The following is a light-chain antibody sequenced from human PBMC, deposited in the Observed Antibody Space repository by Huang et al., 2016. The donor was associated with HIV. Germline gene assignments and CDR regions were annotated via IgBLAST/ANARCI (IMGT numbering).Light chain of an antibody. CDR3: HQRSAWPLT. J-gene: IGKJ4*01. CDR1: QSVHSF. CDR2: DAS. V-gene: IGKV3-11*01. Sequence: EIVLTQSPATLSLSPGERATLSCRASQSVHSFLVWYQHKPGQAPRLLMYDASNRATDSPARFRGSGSGTDFTLTITNLQSEDSAVYYCHQRSAWPLTFGGGTKVEI.